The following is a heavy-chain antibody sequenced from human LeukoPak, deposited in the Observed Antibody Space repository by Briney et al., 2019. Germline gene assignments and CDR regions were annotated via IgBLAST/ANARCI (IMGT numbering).Heavy chain of an antibody. Sequence: ASVKVSCKASGYTFTGYYMHWVRQAPGQGLEWMGWINPNSGGTNYAQKFQGRVTMTRDTSISTAYMELSRLRSDDTAVYYCARSPDILTGENFDYWGQGTLVTVSS. CDR3: ARSPDILTGENFDY. J-gene: IGHJ4*02. CDR1: GYTFTGYY. CDR2: INPNSGGT. V-gene: IGHV1-2*02. D-gene: IGHD3-9*01.